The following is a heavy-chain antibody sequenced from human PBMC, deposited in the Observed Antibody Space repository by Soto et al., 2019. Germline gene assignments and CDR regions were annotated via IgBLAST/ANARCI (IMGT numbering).Heavy chain of an antibody. D-gene: IGHD3-10*01. J-gene: IGHJ4*02. Sequence: TLSLTCAVSGGSISSSNWWSWVRQPPGKGLEWIGEIYHSGSTNYNPSLKSRVTLSVDKSKNQFSLKLSSVTAADTAVYYCAREYDYGPGNYYYFDSWGQGTLVTVPQ. V-gene: IGHV4-4*02. CDR2: IYHSGST. CDR3: AREYDYGPGNYYYFDS. CDR1: GGSISSSNW.